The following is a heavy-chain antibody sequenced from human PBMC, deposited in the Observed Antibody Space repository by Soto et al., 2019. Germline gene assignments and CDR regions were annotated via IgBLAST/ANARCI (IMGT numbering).Heavy chain of an antibody. CDR3: ARPTGGYYDSSGYYSFHY. CDR2: IIPIFGTA. D-gene: IGHD3-22*01. CDR1: GGTFSSYA. Sequence: SVKVSCKASGGTFSSYAISWVRQAPGQGLEWMGGIIPIFGTANYAQKFQGRVTITADESTSTAYMELSSLRSEDTAVYYCARPTGGYYDSSGYYSFHYWGPGTMLTV. J-gene: IGHJ4*02. V-gene: IGHV1-69*13.